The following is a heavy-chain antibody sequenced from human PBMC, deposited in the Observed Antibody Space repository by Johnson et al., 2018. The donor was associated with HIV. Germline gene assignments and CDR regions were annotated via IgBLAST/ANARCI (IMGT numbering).Heavy chain of an antibody. V-gene: IGHV3-66*01. CDR3: ASSSPYSGSYGDAFDI. CDR2: IFSGGTT. D-gene: IGHD1-26*01. Sequence: QLVESGGGLVQPGGSLRLSCAASGLTVSGNYMTWVRQAPGKGLEWVSVIFSGGTTYYAGSVHGRFTISRDNSKNTLYLQMNSLRVEDTAGYYCASSSPYSGSYGDAFDIWGQGTLVTVSS. J-gene: IGHJ3*02. CDR1: GLTVSGNY.